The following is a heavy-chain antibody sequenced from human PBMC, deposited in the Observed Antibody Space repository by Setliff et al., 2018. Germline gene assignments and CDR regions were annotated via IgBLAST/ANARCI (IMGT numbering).Heavy chain of an antibody. J-gene: IGHJ4*02. CDR2: ICYTGTST. V-gene: IGHV4-30-4*08. CDR1: GDSINSGGVC. CDR3: ARARSNSGWYGFFDY. D-gene: IGHD6-19*01. Sequence: SETLSLTCTVSGDSINSGGVCWTWIRQPPGRDLEWIGYICYTGTSTYYNPSVESRLSISVDRSMNQFSLRLNSVTAADTAVYYCARARSNSGWYGFFDYWGQGALVTDSS.